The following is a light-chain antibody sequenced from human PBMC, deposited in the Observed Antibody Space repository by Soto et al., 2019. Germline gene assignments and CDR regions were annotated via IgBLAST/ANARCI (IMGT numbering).Light chain of an antibody. V-gene: IGLV2-14*01. CDR2: EVT. CDR3: SSYTISNTLPFV. J-gene: IGLJ1*01. Sequence: SVLTQPASVSGSPGQSITISCTGTRRDVGGYNYVSWYQQYPGKSPKLLIYEVTHRPSGVSNRFSGSKSGNTASLTISGLQAGDEADYYCSSYTISNTLPFVFGTGTKVTVL. CDR1: RRDVGGYNY.